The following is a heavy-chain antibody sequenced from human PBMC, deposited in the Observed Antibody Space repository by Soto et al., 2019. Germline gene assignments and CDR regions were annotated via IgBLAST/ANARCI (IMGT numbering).Heavy chain of an antibody. Sequence: GGSLRLSCAASGFTFSSYWMHWVRQAPGKGLVWVSRINSDGSSTSYADSVKGRFTISRDNAKNTLYLQMNSLRAEDTAVYYCAKGYCSGGSCYSGLFDYWGQGTLVTVSS. CDR3: AKGYCSGGSCYSGLFDY. J-gene: IGHJ4*02. V-gene: IGHV3-74*01. CDR2: INSDGSST. D-gene: IGHD2-15*01. CDR1: GFTFSSYW.